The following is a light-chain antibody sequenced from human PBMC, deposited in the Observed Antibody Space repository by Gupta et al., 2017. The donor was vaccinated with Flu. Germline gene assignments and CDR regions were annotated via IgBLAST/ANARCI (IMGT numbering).Light chain of an antibody. CDR2: ASS. V-gene: IGLV1-40*01. CDR1: SSNIGAGYD. Sequence: QSVLTQPPSVSGAPGQRVTISCTGSSSNIGAGYDFHWYHHVPVIAPKVLIYASSNRLSGVPDRFFGSKSGISASLAITGLQAEDEADYYCQSYDTSLSGWVFGGGTKVTAL. CDR3: QSYDTSLSGWV. J-gene: IGLJ3*02.